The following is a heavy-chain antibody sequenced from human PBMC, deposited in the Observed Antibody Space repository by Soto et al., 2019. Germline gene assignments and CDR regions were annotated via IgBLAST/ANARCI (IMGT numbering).Heavy chain of an antibody. D-gene: IGHD2-2*01. CDR1: GGTFSSYA. J-gene: IGHJ6*02. CDR2: IIPIFGTA. Sequence: SVKVSCKASGGTFSSYAISWVRQAPGQGLEWMGGIIPIFGTANYAQKFQGRVTITADESTSTAYMELSSLRSEDTAVYYCARGPRYCSSTRCYVVWVGGYYYYGMDVWGQGTTVTVSS. V-gene: IGHV1-69*13. CDR3: ARGPRYCSSTRCYVVWVGGYYYYGMDV.